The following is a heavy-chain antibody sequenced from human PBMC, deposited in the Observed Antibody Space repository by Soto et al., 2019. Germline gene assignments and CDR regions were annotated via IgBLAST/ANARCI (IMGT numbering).Heavy chain of an antibody. CDR2: IDYSVST. Sequence: QVQLQESGPGLVKPSQTLSLTCTVSGGSISSGGYYWSWIRQLPGKGLEWIAYIDYSVSTYYYPSLKSRVTISVDTSKHQFSLKLSSVTAADTAVYYCARRIVATIYYFDYWGQGTLVTVSS. J-gene: IGHJ4*02. CDR1: GGSISSGGYY. V-gene: IGHV4-31*03. CDR3: ARRIVATIYYFDY. D-gene: IGHD5-12*01.